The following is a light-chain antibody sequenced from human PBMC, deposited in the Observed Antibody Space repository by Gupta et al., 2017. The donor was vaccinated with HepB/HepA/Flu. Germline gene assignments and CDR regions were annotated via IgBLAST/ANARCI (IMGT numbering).Light chain of an antibody. CDR1: QHIHTY. CDR2: DAS. J-gene: IGKJ4*01. Sequence: DIKMTQSSFSLSASVGDRVTITCQASQHIHTYLNWYQHKPGKAPKLLIYDASNLQAGVPSRFSGGGSGTDFTVTISNLQPEDIATYYCHQYDDLPLTFGGGTKVEIK. V-gene: IGKV1-33*01. CDR3: HQYDDLPLT.